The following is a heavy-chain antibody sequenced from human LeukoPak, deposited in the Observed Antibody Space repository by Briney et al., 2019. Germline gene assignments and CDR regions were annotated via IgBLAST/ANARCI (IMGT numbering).Heavy chain of an antibody. CDR1: GFTFSSYA. V-gene: IGHV3-23*01. CDR3: AKMQDSQYYDFWSGYYPDAFDI. D-gene: IGHD3-3*01. J-gene: IGHJ3*02. Sequence: GSLRLSCAASGFTFSSYAMSWVRQAPGKGLEWVSAISGSGGSTYYADSVEGRFTISRDNSKNTLYLQMNSLRAEDTAVYYCAKMQDSQYYDFWSGYYPDAFDIWGQGTMVTVSS. CDR2: ISGSGGST.